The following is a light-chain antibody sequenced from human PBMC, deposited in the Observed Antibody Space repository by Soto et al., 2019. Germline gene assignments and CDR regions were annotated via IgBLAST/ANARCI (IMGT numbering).Light chain of an antibody. J-gene: IGKJ5*01. Sequence: EIVLTQSPGTLSLSPGARATLSCRASQSVSNNQFAWFRQKPGQAPRLLIWGVSNRATGIPARFSGGGSGTEFTLTISSLQSEDFVVDYCQQYNSWPPITFGQGTRLEIK. V-gene: IGKV3D-15*01. CDR2: GVS. CDR1: QSVSNN. CDR3: QQYNSWPPIT.